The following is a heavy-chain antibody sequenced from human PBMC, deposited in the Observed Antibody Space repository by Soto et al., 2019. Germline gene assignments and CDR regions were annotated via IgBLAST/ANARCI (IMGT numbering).Heavy chain of an antibody. D-gene: IGHD3-10*01. Sequence: SETLSLTCAVYGGSFSGYYWSWIRQPPGKGLEWIGEINHSGSTNYNPSLKSRVTISVDTSKNQSSLKLSSVTAADTAVYYCARHAYYGSGSFDYWGQGTLVTVSS. CDR2: INHSGST. CDR1: GGSFSGYY. V-gene: IGHV4-34*01. CDR3: ARHAYYGSGSFDY. J-gene: IGHJ4*02.